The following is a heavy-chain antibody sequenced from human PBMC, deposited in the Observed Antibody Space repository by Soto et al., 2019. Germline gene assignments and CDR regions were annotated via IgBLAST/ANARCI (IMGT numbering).Heavy chain of an antibody. CDR2: IYYSGST. Sequence: SETLSLTCTVSGDTISSYYWSWIRQPPGKGLEWIGYIYYSGSTNYNPSLKSRVAISVDTSKKQFSLKLSSVTAADTAVYYCVGGDSSGWYYFDCWGQGTLVTVSS. CDR1: GDTISSYY. V-gene: IGHV4-59*01. CDR3: VGGDSSGWYYFDC. J-gene: IGHJ4*02. D-gene: IGHD6-19*01.